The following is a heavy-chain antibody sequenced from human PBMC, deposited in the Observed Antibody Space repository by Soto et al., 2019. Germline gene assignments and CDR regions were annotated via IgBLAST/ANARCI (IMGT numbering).Heavy chain of an antibody. CDR3: ARDQNGSGNYYTRYFDY. Sequence: SETLSLTCAVSGGSINSRYWWSWVRQSPGKGLEWIGEIYHSGSTNYTPSLKSPVTLPVDKSKTQLSLHLSSVTAADTAVYSCARDQNGSGNYYTRYFDYWGQGTLVT. CDR2: IYHSGST. CDR1: GGSINSRYW. D-gene: IGHD3-10*01. V-gene: IGHV4-4*02. J-gene: IGHJ4*02.